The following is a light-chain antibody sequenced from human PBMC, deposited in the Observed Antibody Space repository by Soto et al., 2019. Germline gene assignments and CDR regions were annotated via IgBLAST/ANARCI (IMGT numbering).Light chain of an antibody. CDR3: QQYNNWPRT. Sequence: EVVMTQSPATLSVSPGERATVSCRAIQSDSTNLAWYQQRPGQAPRLLIYDASTRATGIPARFSGSGSGTEFTLTITSLQSEDFGFYHCQQYNNWPRTFGQGTELLIK. V-gene: IGKV3D-15*01. J-gene: IGKJ2*01. CDR2: DAS. CDR1: QSDSTN.